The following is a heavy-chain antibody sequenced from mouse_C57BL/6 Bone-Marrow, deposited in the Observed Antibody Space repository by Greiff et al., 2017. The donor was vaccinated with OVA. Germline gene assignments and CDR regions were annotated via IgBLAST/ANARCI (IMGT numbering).Heavy chain of an antibody. CDR1: GYTFTSYW. CDR3: ARRDGYNWYFDV. J-gene: IGHJ1*03. V-gene: IGHV1-52*01. CDR2: IDPSDSET. D-gene: IGHD2-3*01. Sequence: QVQLQQPGAELVRPGSSVKLSCKASGYTFTSYWMHWVKQRPIQGLEWIGNIDPSDSETHYTQKFKDKATLTVDKSSSTAYMQLSSLTSEDSAVYYCARRDGYNWYFDVWGTGTTVTVSS.